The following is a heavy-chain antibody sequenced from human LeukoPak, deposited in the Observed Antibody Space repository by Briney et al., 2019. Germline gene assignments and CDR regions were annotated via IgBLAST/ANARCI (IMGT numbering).Heavy chain of an antibody. CDR1: GFTFSSYW. D-gene: IGHD3-16*02. J-gene: IGHJ4*02. Sequence: GGSLRLSCAASGFTFSSYWMSWVRQAPGKGLEWVSAISGSGGSTYYADSVKGRFTISRDNSKNTLYLQMNSLRAEDTAVYYCALSPGRKLISVRYFDYWGQGTLVTVSS. V-gene: IGHV3-23*01. CDR2: ISGSGGST. CDR3: ALSPGRKLISVRYFDY.